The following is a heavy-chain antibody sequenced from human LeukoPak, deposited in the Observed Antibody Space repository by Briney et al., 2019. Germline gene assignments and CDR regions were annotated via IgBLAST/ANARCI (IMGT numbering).Heavy chain of an antibody. CDR3: ARETYYDFWSGYYRAGYFDY. V-gene: IGHV3-11*04. Sequence: GGSLRLSCAASGFTFTNACMNWVRQAPGKGLEWVSYISSSGSTIYYADSVKGRFTISRDNAKNSLYLQMNSLRAEDTAVYYCARETYYDFWSGYYRAGYFDYWGQGTLATVSS. CDR1: GFTFTNAC. J-gene: IGHJ4*02. D-gene: IGHD3-3*01. CDR2: ISSSGSTI.